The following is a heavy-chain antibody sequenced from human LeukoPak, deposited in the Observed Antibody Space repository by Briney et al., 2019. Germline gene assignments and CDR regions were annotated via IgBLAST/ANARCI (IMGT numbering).Heavy chain of an antibody. CDR1: RYTFTSNY. CDR2: ISPSGGST. CDR3: ARAAKDYDILTGYVAQGDY. V-gene: IGHV1-46*01. D-gene: IGHD3-9*01. J-gene: IGHJ4*02. Sequence: ASVKVSCKAFRYTFTSNYMHWVRQAPGQGPEWMGVISPSGGSTTYAQKFQGRVTLTRDISTSTDYLELSSLRAEDTAVYYCARAAKDYDILTGYVAQGDYWGQGTLVTVSS.